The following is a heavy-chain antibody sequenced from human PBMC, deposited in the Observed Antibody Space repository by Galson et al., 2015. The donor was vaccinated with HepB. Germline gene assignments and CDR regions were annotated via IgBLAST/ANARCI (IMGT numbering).Heavy chain of an antibody. CDR1: GDSISNYY. Sequence: ETLSLACTVSGDSISNYYWSWIRQPPGKGLEWIAYIHHRGSINYTPSLRSRVTISLDTSKNQISLTLNSVTAPDTAVYYCAVVSYDAFDVWGQGTMVTVSS. V-gene: IGHV4-59*01. J-gene: IGHJ3*01. CDR2: IHHRGSI. CDR3: AVVSYDAFDV. D-gene: IGHD5/OR15-5a*01.